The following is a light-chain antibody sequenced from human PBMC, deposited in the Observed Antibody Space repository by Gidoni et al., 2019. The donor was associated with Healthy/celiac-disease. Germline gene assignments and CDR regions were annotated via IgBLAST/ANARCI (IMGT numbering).Light chain of an antibody. CDR2: GAS. Sequence: EIVMTQSPATLSVSPGERAIPSCRASQSVSSNLAWYQQKPGQAPRLLIYGASTRATGIPARFSGSGSGTEFTLTISSLQSEDFAVYYCQQYNNWPPWTFGQXTKVEIK. V-gene: IGKV3-15*01. CDR1: QSVSSN. J-gene: IGKJ1*01. CDR3: QQYNNWPPWT.